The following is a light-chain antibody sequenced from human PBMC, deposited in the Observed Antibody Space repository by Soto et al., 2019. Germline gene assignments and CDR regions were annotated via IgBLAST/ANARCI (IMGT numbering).Light chain of an antibody. CDR3: QQYVSYPVT. V-gene: IGKV1-5*01. Sequence: DIQMTQSPSTLSASVGDKVTVTCRASQSIGTSLAWYRQRPGKAPDLLIYDASSLESGVSSRFSGSGSGTDLSLTITTLQPDDYATFYCQQYVSYPVTFGGGTTV. J-gene: IGKJ4*01. CDR2: DAS. CDR1: QSIGTS.